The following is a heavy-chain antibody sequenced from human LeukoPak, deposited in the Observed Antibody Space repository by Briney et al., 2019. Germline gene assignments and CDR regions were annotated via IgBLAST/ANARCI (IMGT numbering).Heavy chain of an antibody. Sequence: GGSLRLSCTASGFTFSTYWMAWVRQAPGKGLEWVANIKEDESAKHQADSVKGRFTISRDNAQNSMYLQMSSLRGEDTAVYYCARDVGGSLDYWGQGTLVTSSS. CDR1: GFTFSTYW. CDR3: ARDVGGSLDY. CDR2: IKEDESAK. J-gene: IGHJ4*02. V-gene: IGHV3-7*01. D-gene: IGHD1-26*01.